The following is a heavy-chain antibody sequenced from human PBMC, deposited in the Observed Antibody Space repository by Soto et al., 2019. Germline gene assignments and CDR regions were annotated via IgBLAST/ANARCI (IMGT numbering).Heavy chain of an antibody. D-gene: IGHD2-2*01. J-gene: IGHJ6*03. V-gene: IGHV1-69*04. CDR2: IIPILGIA. CDR3: AREEVVVVPAALGGYYYYYYMDV. CDR1: GSTCISYT. Sequence: SGKVSCKASGSTCISYTISWVRQAPGQGLEWMGRIIPILGIANYAQKFQGRVTITADKSTSTAYMELSSLRSEDTAVYYCAREEVVVVPAALGGYYYYYYMDVWGKGTTVTVSS.